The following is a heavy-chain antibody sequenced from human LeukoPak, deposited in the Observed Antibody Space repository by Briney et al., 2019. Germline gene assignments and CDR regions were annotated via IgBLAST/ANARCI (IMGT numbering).Heavy chain of an antibody. V-gene: IGHV1-2*02. D-gene: IGHD3-22*01. CDR3: ARDRGYYDSSYGY. CDR2: ITPKDGGT. CDR1: GYTFTGYY. J-gene: IGHJ4*02. Sequence: GASVKVSCKTSGYTFTGYYIHWVRQAPGQGLEWMGWITPKDGGTIYAQKFQGRVTITRDTSISTAYMDLTGLTSDDTAVYYCARDRGYYDSSYGYWGQGTLVTVSS.